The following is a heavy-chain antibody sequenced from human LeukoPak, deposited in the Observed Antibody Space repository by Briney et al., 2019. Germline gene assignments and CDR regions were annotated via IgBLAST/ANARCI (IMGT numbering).Heavy chain of an antibody. Sequence: PGGSLRLSCAASGFTLSSNYMSWVRQAPGKGLEWVSVIYSGGSTYYADSVKGRFTISRDNSKNTLYLPMNSLRAEDTAVYYCAREDEWELLYYWGQGTLVTVSS. V-gene: IGHV3-53*01. CDR2: IYSGGST. CDR3: AREDEWELLYY. J-gene: IGHJ4*02. CDR1: GFTLSSNY. D-gene: IGHD1-26*01.